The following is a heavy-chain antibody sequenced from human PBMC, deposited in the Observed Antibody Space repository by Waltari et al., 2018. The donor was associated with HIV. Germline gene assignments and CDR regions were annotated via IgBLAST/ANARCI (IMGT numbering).Heavy chain of an antibody. D-gene: IGHD3-10*01. J-gene: IGHJ6*02. CDR1: GYNFATYW. Sequence: EVRLVQSGAEVKKPGESLTISCQGSGYNFATYWLAWVRQMPGKGLEWMGVTYPSECDVRYSPSVRGQVSFCADRSVRTACLQWRNLKASDSATYYCARKGISGGSTKYYNAMDVWGQGTTVIVSS. V-gene: IGHV5-51*01. CDR2: TYPSECDV. CDR3: ARKGISGGSTKYYNAMDV.